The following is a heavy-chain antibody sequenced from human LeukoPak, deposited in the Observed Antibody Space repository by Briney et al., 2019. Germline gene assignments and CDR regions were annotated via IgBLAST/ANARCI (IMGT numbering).Heavy chain of an antibody. D-gene: IGHD3-22*01. V-gene: IGHV1-69*04. CDR2: IIPMFGIT. CDR3: ATGGINHFDSSGYYNF. CDR1: GATFTNYA. Sequence: SVKVSCKASGATFTNYAFTWVRQAPGQGLAWMGRIIPMFGITNYAQKFQGSVTITADKSSSTAYTELSSLRSEDSAMYYCATGGINHFDSSGYYNFWGQGTLVTVSS. J-gene: IGHJ4*02.